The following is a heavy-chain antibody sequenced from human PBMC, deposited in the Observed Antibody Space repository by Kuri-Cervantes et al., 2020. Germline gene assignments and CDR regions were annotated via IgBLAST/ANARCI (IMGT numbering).Heavy chain of an antibody. CDR1: GFTFSSYA. V-gene: IGHV3-30-3*01. CDR2: ISYDGSNK. D-gene: IGHD6-19*01. CDR3: AKGRSEVYSSGWYEVGDY. J-gene: IGHJ4*02. Sequence: GGSLRLSCAASGFTFSSYAMHWVRQAPGKGLEWVAVISYDGSNKYYADSVKGRFTISRDNSKNTLYLRMNSLRAEDTAVYYCAKGRSEVYSSGWYEVGDYWGQGTLVTVSS.